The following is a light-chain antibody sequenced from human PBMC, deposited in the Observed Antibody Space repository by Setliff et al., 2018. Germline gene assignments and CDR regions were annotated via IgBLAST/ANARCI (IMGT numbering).Light chain of an antibody. Sequence: QPVLTQPASVSGSPGQSITISCAGTSSDVGAYSHVSWYQQYPDKAPKLMISEVSNRPSGVSYRFSGSKSGNTASLTISGLQAEDEADYYCMSYTTIRTYVFGTGTKVTVL. V-gene: IGLV2-14*01. J-gene: IGLJ1*01. CDR1: SSDVGAYSH. CDR3: MSYTTIRTYV. CDR2: EVS.